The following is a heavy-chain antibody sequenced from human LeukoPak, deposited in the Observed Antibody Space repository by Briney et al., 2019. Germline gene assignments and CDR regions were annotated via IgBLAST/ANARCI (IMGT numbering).Heavy chain of an antibody. D-gene: IGHD2-2*01. CDR3: ARVVSLRRDIVVVPEGANWFDP. Sequence: ASVKVSCKASGYTFTGYYMHWVRQAPGQGLEWMVWINPNSGGTNYAQRFQGRVAMTRDTSISTAYMELSRLRSDDTAVYYCARVVSLRRDIVVVPEGANWFDPWGQGTLVTVAS. V-gene: IGHV1-2*02. J-gene: IGHJ5*02. CDR2: INPNSGGT. CDR1: GYTFTGYY.